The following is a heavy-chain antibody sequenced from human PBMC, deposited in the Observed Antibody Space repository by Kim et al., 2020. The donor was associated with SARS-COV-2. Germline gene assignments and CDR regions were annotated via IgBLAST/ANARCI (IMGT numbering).Heavy chain of an antibody. CDR2: FHTSGHT. CDR1: GFSVSGNY. J-gene: IGHJ2*01. Sequence: GGSLRLSCAASGFSVSGNYMSWVRQAPGKGLEWVSLFHTSGHTDYADSVKGRFTISRDNSKNTLSLQMNSLRAEDTAVYYCARWTSYWYFDLWGRGTLVT. CDR3: ARWTSYWYFDL. V-gene: IGHV3-53*01.